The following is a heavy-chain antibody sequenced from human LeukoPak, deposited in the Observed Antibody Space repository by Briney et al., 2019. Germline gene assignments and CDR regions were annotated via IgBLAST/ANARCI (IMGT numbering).Heavy chain of an antibody. V-gene: IGHV3-30*04. CDR2: ISSDESNK. D-gene: IGHD3-10*01. CDR1: GFTFRNYA. Sequence: GRSLRLSCAASGFTFRNYAMHWVRQVPGKGLEWVAVISSDESNKYYADSVKDRFTISRDNSKNTLYLQMNSLRAEDTAVYYCARDLFYYGSGAWYWGQGTLVTVSS. J-gene: IGHJ4*02. CDR3: ARDLFYYGSGAWY.